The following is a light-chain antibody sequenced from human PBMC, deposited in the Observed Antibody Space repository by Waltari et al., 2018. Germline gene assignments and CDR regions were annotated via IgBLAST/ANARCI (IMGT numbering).Light chain of an antibody. CDR3: QQYDGSVLT. CDR2: GAS. CDR1: QTINNHV. J-gene: IGKJ4*01. V-gene: IGKV3-20*01. Sequence: IVLTQTADTLSLSPGQRATLSCRASQTINNHVLVWYQQKPGQAPRLIIHGASSRATGFLDRCSGSGYGTDFTLTISSLKLEDSAVYYCQQYDGSVLTFGVGTKVEI.